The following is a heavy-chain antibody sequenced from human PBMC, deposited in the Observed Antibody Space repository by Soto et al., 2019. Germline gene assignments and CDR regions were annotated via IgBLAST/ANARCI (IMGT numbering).Heavy chain of an antibody. D-gene: IGHD6-19*01. V-gene: IGHV1-69*13. J-gene: IGHJ4*02. CDR1: GGTFSSYA. Sequence: SVKVSCKASGGTFSSYAISWVRQAPGQGLEWMGGIIPIFGTANYAQKFQGRVMITADESTSTAYMELSSLRSEDTAVYYCARVATRRIAVAGTTFDYWGQGTLVTVSS. CDR3: ARVATRRIAVAGTTFDY. CDR2: IIPIFGTA.